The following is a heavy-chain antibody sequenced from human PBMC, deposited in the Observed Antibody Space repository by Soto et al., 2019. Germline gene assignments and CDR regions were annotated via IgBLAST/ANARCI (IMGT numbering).Heavy chain of an antibody. CDR2: IIPIFGTA. D-gene: IGHD2-15*01. Sequence: QVQLVQSGAEVKKPESSVKVSCKASGGTFSSYAISWVRQAPGQGLEWMGGIIPIFGTANYAQKFQGRVTITADEATSTAYMELSSLRSEDTAVYYCALLNSPLLDCSGGSCYSDFDYWGQGTLVTVSS. V-gene: IGHV1-69*01. CDR1: GGTFSSYA. J-gene: IGHJ4*02. CDR3: ALLNSPLLDCSGGSCYSDFDY.